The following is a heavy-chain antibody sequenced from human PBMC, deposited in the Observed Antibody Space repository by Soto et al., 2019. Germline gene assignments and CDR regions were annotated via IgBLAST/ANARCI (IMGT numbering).Heavy chain of an antibody. CDR1: GYTFTGYY. Sequence: ASVKVSCKASGYTFTGYYMHWVRQAPGQGLEWMGWINPNSGGTNYAQKFQGWVTMTRDTSISTAYMELSRLRSDDTAVYYCARDGTYYYDRSGYYQKWFDPWGQGTLVTVSS. V-gene: IGHV1-2*04. J-gene: IGHJ5*02. CDR3: ARDGTYYYDRSGYYQKWFDP. D-gene: IGHD3-22*01. CDR2: INPNSGGT.